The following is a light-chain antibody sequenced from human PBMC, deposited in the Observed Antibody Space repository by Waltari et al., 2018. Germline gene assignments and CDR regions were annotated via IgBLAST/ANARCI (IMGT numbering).Light chain of an antibody. V-gene: IGLV1-44*01. Sequence: VLTQPPSASGTPGQRVTISCSGRSPHIGTTTVTWYQQPPGTAPKLLMYNTNQRPSGVPDRFSGSKSGTSASLAISGLQSEDEADYYCATWDGSLNGPYVFGTGTKVTVL. CDR2: NTN. J-gene: IGLJ1*01. CDR3: ATWDGSLNGPYV. CDR1: SPHIGTTT.